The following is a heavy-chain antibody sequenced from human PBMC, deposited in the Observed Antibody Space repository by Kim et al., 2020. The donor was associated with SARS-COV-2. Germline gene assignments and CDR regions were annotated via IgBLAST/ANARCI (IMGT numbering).Heavy chain of an antibody. CDR3: ARGRGGRITMVRGRNYGMDV. D-gene: IGHD3-10*01. Sequence: SETLSLTCAVYGGSFSGYYWSWIRQPPGKGLEWIGEINHSGTTNYNPSLKSRVIISVDTSKNQFSLKLTSVTAPDTAVDYCARGRGGRITMVRGRNYGMDVWGQGTTVTVSS. V-gene: IGHV4-34*01. J-gene: IGHJ6*02. CDR2: INHSGTT. CDR1: GGSFSGYY.